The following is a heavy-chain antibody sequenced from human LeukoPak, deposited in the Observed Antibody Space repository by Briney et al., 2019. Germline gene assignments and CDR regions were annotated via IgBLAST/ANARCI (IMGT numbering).Heavy chain of an antibody. CDR3: ASSGWYEGGID. Sequence: GSLRLSCAASGFTFSSSAMNWVRQPPGKGLEWIGSIYYSGSTYYNPSLKSRVTISVDTSKNQFSLKLSSVTAADTAVYYCASSGWYEGGIDWGQGTLVTVSS. J-gene: IGHJ4*02. V-gene: IGHV4-38-2*01. CDR1: GFTFSSSAM. CDR2: IYYSGST. D-gene: IGHD6-19*01.